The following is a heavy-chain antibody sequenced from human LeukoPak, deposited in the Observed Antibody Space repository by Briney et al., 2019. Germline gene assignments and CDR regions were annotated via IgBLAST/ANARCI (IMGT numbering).Heavy chain of an antibody. CDR1: GFTFSSYW. V-gene: IGHV3-7*01. D-gene: IGHD4-17*01. CDR2: IKQDGSEK. CDR3: ASILGDYGDHVDAFDI. Sequence: PGGSLRLSCEASGFTFSSYWMSWVRQAPGKGLEWVANIKQDGSEKYYVDSVKGRFTISRDNAKNSLYLQMNSLRAEDTAVYYCASILGDYGDHVDAFDIWGQGTMVTVSS. J-gene: IGHJ3*02.